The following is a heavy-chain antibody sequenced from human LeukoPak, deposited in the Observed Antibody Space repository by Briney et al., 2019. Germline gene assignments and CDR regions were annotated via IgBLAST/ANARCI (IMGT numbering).Heavy chain of an antibody. CDR3: TTDLIAAAGSQQYYFDY. Sequence: GGSLRLSCVASGFTFSNAWMSWVRQAPGKGLEWVGRIKSKTDGGTTDYAAPVKGRFTISRDDSKNTLYLQMNSLKTEDTAVYYCTTDLIAAAGSQQYYFDYWGQGTLVTVSS. V-gene: IGHV3-15*01. CDR1: GFTFSNAW. J-gene: IGHJ4*02. CDR2: IKSKTDGGTT. D-gene: IGHD6-13*01.